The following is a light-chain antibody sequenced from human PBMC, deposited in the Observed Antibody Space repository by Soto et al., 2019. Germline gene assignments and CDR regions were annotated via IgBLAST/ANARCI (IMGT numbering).Light chain of an antibody. J-gene: IGKJ3*01. Sequence: EIVLTQYPGNLSLSPGERATLSCRASQSVSSSYLAWYQQKPGQAPRLLIYVASSRATGIPERFSGSGSGKDFTLTISRLEPEDFAVYYCHQYGSSPRFTFGPGTKVDIK. CDR2: VAS. CDR3: HQYGSSPRFT. CDR1: QSVSSSY. V-gene: IGKV3-20*01.